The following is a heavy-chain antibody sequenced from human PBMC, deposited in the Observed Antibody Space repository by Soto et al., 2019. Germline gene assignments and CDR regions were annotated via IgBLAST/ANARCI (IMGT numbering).Heavy chain of an antibody. CDR3: GTHCSTTSCLQY. V-gene: IGHV3-74*01. CDR1: GFTFSSYW. D-gene: IGHD2-2*01. CDR2: INSDGSTT. Sequence: EVQLVESGGGLVQPGGSLRLSCTASGFTFSSYWMHWVRQAPGKGLVWVSRINSDGSTTNYADSVKGRFNISRDNAKKTLYLQMNRLRAEDTAIYYCGTHCSTTSCLQYWGQGTLVTVSS. J-gene: IGHJ4*02.